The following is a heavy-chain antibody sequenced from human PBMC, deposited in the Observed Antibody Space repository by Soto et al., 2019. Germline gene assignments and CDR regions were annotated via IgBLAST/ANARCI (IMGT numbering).Heavy chain of an antibody. Sequence: PGGSLRLSCAASGFTFSSYAMSWVRQAPGKGLEWVSAISGSVGSTYYADSVKGRFTISRDNSKNTLYLQMNSLRAEDTAVYYCAKDTYYCSSTSCYNRYYYGMGVWGQGTRVTVSS. D-gene: IGHD2-2*02. CDR3: AKDTYYCSSTSCYNRYYYGMGV. J-gene: IGHJ6*02. V-gene: IGHV3-23*01. CDR2: ISGSVGST. CDR1: GFTFSSYA.